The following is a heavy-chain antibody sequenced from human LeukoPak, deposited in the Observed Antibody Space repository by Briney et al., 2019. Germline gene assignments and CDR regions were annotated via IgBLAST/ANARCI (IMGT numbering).Heavy chain of an antibody. Sequence: PRASVKVSCKASGGTFSSYAISWVRQAPGQGLEWMGGIIPIFGTANYAQKFQGRVTITTDESTSTAYMELSSLRSEDTAVYYCARDDGLTIFGVGYDAFDIWGQGTMVTVSS. J-gene: IGHJ3*02. CDR1: GGTFSSYA. CDR3: ARDDGLTIFGVGYDAFDI. D-gene: IGHD3-3*01. V-gene: IGHV1-69*05. CDR2: IIPIFGTA.